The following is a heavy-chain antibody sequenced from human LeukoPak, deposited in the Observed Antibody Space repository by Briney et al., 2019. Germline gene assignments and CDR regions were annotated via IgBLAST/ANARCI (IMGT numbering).Heavy chain of an antibody. Sequence: SVKVSCKASGGTLSSDAISWVRQAPGQGLEWMGRIIPIFGTANYAQKFQGRVTITTDESTGTAYMELSSLRSEDTAVYYCASQLTHCSSTSCYHLDAFDIWGQGTMVTVSS. V-gene: IGHV1-69*05. CDR3: ASQLTHCSSTSCYHLDAFDI. J-gene: IGHJ3*02. CDR1: GGTLSSDA. CDR2: IIPIFGTA. D-gene: IGHD2-2*01.